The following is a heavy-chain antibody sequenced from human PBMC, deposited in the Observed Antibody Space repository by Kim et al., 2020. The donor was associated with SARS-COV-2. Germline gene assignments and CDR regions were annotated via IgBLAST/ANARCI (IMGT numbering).Heavy chain of an antibody. CDR2: IRRNANSYAT. CDR3: TRVPVTTLAFWDAYD. J-gene: IGHJ3*02. Sequence: GGSLRLSCAASGFSFSDSAMHWVRQASGKGLEWVSGIRRNANSYATTYSVSVQVRFTISRDDSKLSLYLQIHSLKTADMAVYYFTRVPVTTLAFWDAYD. V-gene: IGHV3-73*01. D-gene: IGHD3-3*02. CDR1: GFSFSDSA.